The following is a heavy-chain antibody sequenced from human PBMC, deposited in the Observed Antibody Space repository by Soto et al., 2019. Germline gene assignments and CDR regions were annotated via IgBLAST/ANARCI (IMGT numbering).Heavy chain of an antibody. CDR2: IYYSGST. J-gene: IGHJ6*02. D-gene: IGHD5-18*01. CDR1: GGSISSGDYY. CDR3: AREPISYSYGYDDYGMDV. Sequence: SETLSLTCTVSGGSISSGDYYWSWIRQPPGKGLEWIGYIYYSGSTYYNPSLKSRVTISVDTSKNQFSLKLSSVTAADTAVYYCAREPISYSYGYDDYGMDVWGQGTTVTVSS. V-gene: IGHV4-30-4*01.